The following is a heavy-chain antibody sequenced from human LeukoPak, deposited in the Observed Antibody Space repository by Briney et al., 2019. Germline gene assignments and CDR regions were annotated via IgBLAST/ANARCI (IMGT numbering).Heavy chain of an antibody. CDR2: FSGSGGST. D-gene: IGHD2-15*01. CDR1: GFTFSSYA. V-gene: IGHV3-23*01. J-gene: IGHJ4*02. Sequence: GGSLRLSCEASGFTFSSYAMSWVGQAPGKGLEGVSAFSGSGGSTYYADSVKGRFTISRDNSKNTLYLQMNSLRAEDTAVYYCAKVGIVVVVAATPYFDYWGQGTLVTVSS. CDR3: AKVGIVVVVAATPYFDY.